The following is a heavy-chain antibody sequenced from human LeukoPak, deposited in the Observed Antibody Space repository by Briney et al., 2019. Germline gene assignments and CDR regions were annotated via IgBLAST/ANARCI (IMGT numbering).Heavy chain of an antibody. D-gene: IGHD3-10*01. CDR1: GGSISSYY. V-gene: IGHV4-59*01. CDR2: IYYSGST. J-gene: IGHJ5*02. CDR3: ATGSGSLNWFDP. Sequence: PSETLSLTXTVSGGSISSYYWSWIRQPPGKGLEWIGYIYYSGSTKYNPSLKSRVTISVDTSKNQFSLKLTSVTAADTAVYYCATGSGSLNWFDPWGQGTLVTVSS.